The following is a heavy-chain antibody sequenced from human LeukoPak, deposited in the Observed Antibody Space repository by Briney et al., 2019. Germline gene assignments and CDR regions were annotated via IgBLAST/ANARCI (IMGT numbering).Heavy chain of an antibody. V-gene: IGHV1-2*02. CDR1: GYTFTSYY. D-gene: IGHD3-22*01. J-gene: IGHJ3*02. CDR3: ARTLVVINDAFDI. Sequence: EASVKVSCKASGYTFTSYYMHWVRQAPGQGLEWMGWINPNSGDTNYAQKFQGRVSMTGDTSISTAYMELSRLRSDDTAVYYCARTLVVINDAFDIWGQGTMVTVSS. CDR2: INPNSGDT.